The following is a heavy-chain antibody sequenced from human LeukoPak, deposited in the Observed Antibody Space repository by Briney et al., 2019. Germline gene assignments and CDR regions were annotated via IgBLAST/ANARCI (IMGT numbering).Heavy chain of an antibody. Sequence: AGSLRLSCAASGFTFSSYAMSWVRQAPGKGLEWVSAISGSGGSTYYADSVKGRFTISRDNSKNTLYLQMNSLRAEDTAVYYCARNSYDILTGPFLGFFYWGQGTLVTVSS. CDR3: ARNSYDILTGPFLGFFY. CDR1: GFTFSSYA. V-gene: IGHV3-23*01. D-gene: IGHD3-9*01. J-gene: IGHJ4*02. CDR2: ISGSGGST.